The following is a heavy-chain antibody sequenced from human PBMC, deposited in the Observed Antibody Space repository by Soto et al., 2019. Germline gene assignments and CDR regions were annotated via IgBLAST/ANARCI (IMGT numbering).Heavy chain of an antibody. CDR2: ISGRGGSS. CDR3: AKGSIEYSASIDY. J-gene: IGHJ4*02. CDR1: GFSFSSYA. V-gene: IGHV3-23*01. Sequence: EVQLLESGGDLVQPGGSLRLSCAASGFSFSSYAMVWVRQAPGKGLEWVSVISGRGGSSYFADSVKGRFTISRDNSKNVLSLEMNSLRVEDTVKYFCAKGSIEYSASIDYWGQGTLVRVSP. D-gene: IGHD5-12*01.